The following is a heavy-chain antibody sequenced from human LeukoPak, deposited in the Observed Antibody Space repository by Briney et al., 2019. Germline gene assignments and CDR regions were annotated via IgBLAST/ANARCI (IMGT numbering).Heavy chain of an antibody. D-gene: IGHD5-18*01. CDR2: INHSGST. V-gene: IGHV4-34*01. J-gene: IGHJ4*02. CDR1: GGSFSGYY. CDR3: AREENVDTAMAGAFDY. Sequence: SETLSLTCAVYGGSFSGYYWSWIRQPPGKGLEWIGEINHSGSTNYNPSLKSRVTISVDTSKNQFSLKLSSVTAADTAVYYCAREENVDTAMAGAFDYWGQGTLVTVSS.